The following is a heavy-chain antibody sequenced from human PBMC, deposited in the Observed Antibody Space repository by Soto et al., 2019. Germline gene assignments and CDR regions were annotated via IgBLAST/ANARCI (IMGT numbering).Heavy chain of an antibody. CDR1: GGSISSYY. V-gene: IGHV4-59*01. CDR3: ARGGPPTSSYYFDY. D-gene: IGHD6-6*01. CDR2: IYYSGST. Sequence: SETLSLTCTVSGGSISSYYWSWIRQPPGKGLEWIGYIYYSGSTNYNPSLKSRVTISVDTSKNQFSLKLSSVTAADTAVYYCARGGPPTSSYYFDYWGQGTLVTVSS. J-gene: IGHJ4*02.